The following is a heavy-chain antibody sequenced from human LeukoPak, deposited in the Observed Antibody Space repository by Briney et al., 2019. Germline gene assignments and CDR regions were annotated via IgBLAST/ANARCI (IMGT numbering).Heavy chain of an antibody. D-gene: IGHD3-10*01. V-gene: IGHV4-39*07. Sequence: SETLSLTCTVSGGSISSSSYYWGWIRQPPGKGLEWIGSIYYSGSTYYNPSLKSRVTISVDTSKNQFSLKLSSVTAADTAVYYCARVVRRSRTYYYYYYMDVWGKGTTVTVSS. J-gene: IGHJ6*03. CDR1: GGSISSSSYY. CDR2: IYYSGST. CDR3: ARVVRRSRTYYYYYYMDV.